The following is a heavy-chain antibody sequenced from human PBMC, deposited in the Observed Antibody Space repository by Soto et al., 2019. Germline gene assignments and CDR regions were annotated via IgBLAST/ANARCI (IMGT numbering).Heavy chain of an antibody. CDR1: GFTFSSYS. CDR2: ISSSSSYI. V-gene: IGHV3-21*01. D-gene: IGHD6-19*01. Sequence: GGSLRLSCAASGFTFSSYSMNWVRQAPGKGLEWVSSISSSSSYIYYADSVKGRFTISRDNAKNSLYLQMNSLRAEDTAVYYCARDPQWLVPLTYYYGMDVWGQGTTVTVS. CDR3: ARDPQWLVPLTYYYGMDV. J-gene: IGHJ6*02.